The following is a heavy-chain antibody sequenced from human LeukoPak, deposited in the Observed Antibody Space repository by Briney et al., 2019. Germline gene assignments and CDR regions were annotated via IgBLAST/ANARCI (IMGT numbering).Heavy chain of an antibody. V-gene: IGHV1-58*02. CDR1: GFTFTSSA. J-gene: IGHJ4*02. CDR3: AADSRFWEWSTVN. Sequence: SVKVSCKASGFTFTSSAMQWVRQARGQRLEWIGWIVVGSGYTNYAQKFQERVTITRDMSTSTAYMELSSLRSEDTAVYYCAADSRFWEWSTVNWGQGTLVTVSS. CDR2: IVVGSGYT. D-gene: IGHD3-3*01.